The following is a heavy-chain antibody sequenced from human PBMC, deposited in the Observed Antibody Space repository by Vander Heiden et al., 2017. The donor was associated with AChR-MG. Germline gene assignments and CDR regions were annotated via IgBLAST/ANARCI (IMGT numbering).Heavy chain of an antibody. CDR2: VSASGGNP. D-gene: IGHD3-16*01. Sequence: DVQLLESGGGLVQPGGSLRLACAASGFPFSRNAMSWVRQAPGEGLEWVSTVSASGGNPYYANSVRGRFTISRDNAKKTLNLVMSSLRAEDTAVYYCAKVGAGYYMDVWGKGTTVIVSS. CDR3: AKVGAGYYMDV. J-gene: IGHJ6*03. CDR1: GFPFSRNA. V-gene: IGHV3-23*01.